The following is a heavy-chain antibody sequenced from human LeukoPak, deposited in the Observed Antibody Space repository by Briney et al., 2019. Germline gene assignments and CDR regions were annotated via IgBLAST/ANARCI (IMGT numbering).Heavy chain of an antibody. Sequence: GASVKVSCKASGYTFTGYALHWVRQAPGQGLEWMGWINTGSGNTKYSQRFQDRVTITMDTSACTVYMEMNDLGSEDTAVYYCARGYSGCFHYWGQGALVTVSS. V-gene: IGHV1-3*04. J-gene: IGHJ4*02. CDR2: INTGSGNT. CDR3: ARGYSGCFHY. CDR1: GYTFTGYA. D-gene: IGHD1-26*01.